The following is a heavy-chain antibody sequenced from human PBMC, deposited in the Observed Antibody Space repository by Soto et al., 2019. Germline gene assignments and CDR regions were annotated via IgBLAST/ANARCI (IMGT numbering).Heavy chain of an antibody. CDR1: GDSISSADYY. D-gene: IGHD1-1*01. V-gene: IGHV4-30-4*01. CDR3: ARDLWVEPELYYYGMDV. J-gene: IGHJ6*02. CDR2: IFYSGTT. Sequence: SATLSLTCTVSGDSISSADYYWSWIRQTPGKGLEWIGHIFYSGTTYYNPSLKSRLTISVDTSKNHFSLRLTSVTAADTAVYYCARDLWVEPELYYYGMDVWGQGTTVTVSS.